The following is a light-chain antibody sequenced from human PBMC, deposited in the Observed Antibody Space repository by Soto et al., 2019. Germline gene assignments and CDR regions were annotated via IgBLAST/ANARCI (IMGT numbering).Light chain of an antibody. CDR2: DVS. Sequence: QSALTQPRSVSGSPGQSVTISCTGTSSDVGAYNYVSWYQHHPGKAPKVMIYDVSEPPSGVPDRFSGSKSDNKASLTISGLQAEDEADYYCCSYAGSYSWVFGGGTKVTVL. CDR1: SSDVGAYNY. J-gene: IGLJ3*02. CDR3: CSYAGSYSWV. V-gene: IGLV2-11*01.